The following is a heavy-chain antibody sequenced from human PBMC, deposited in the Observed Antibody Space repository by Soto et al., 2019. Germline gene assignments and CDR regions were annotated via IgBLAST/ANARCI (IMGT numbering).Heavy chain of an antibody. CDR3: AKRPWIQLWLPFDY. CDR1: GFTFSSYA. Sequence: PXGSLRLSCAASGFTFSSYAMSWVRQAPGKGLEWVSAISGSGGSTYYADSVKGRFTISRDNSKNTLYLQMNSLRAEDTAVYYCAKRPWIQLWLPFDYWGQRTLVTVSS. CDR2: ISGSGGST. V-gene: IGHV3-23*01. J-gene: IGHJ4*02. D-gene: IGHD5-18*01.